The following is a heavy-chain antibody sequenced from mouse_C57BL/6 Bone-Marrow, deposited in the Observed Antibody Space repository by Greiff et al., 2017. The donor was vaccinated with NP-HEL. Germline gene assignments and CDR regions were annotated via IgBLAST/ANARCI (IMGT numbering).Heavy chain of an antibody. V-gene: IGHV1-81*01. CDR2: IYPRSGNT. Sequence: VQLQQSGAELARPGASVKLSCKASCYTFTSYGISWVKQRTGQGLEWIGEIYPRSGNTYYNEKFKGKATLTADKSSSTAYMELRSLTSEDSAVYFCARGGYYGSRVLFAYWGQGTLVTVSA. D-gene: IGHD1-1*01. J-gene: IGHJ3*01. CDR3: ARGGYYGSRVLFAY. CDR1: CYTFTSYG.